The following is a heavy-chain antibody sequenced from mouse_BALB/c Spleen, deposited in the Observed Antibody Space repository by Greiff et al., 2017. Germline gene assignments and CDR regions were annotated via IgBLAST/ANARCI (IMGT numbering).Heavy chain of an antibody. D-gene: IGHD1-1*01. CDR3: ARENYGSRRGFAY. J-gene: IGHJ3*01. V-gene: IGHV1-7*01. CDR1: GYTFTSYW. Sequence: VQLQQSGAELAKPGASVKMSCKASGYTFTSYWMHWVKQRPGQGLEWIGYINPSTGYTEYNQKFKDKATLTADKSSSTAYMQLSSLTSEDSAVYYCARENYGSRRGFAYWGQGTLVTVSA. CDR2: INPSTGYT.